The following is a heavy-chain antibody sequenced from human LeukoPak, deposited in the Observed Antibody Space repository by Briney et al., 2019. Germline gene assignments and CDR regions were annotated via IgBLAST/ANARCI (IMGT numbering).Heavy chain of an antibody. CDR3: ARDSRPNSSSSRKDFDY. CDR1: GFTFSSYE. D-gene: IGHD6-6*01. Sequence: GVLRLSCAASGFTFSSYEMNWVRQAPGKGLEWVSYISSSGSTKYYADSVKGRFTISRDNAKNSLYLQMNSLRAEDTAVYYCARDSRPNSSSSRKDFDYWGQGTLVTVSS. V-gene: IGHV3-48*03. CDR2: ISSSGSTK. J-gene: IGHJ4*02.